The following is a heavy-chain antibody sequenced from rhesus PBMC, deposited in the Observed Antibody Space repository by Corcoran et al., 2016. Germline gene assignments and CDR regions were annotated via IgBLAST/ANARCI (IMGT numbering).Heavy chain of an antibody. CDR1: GGSVSGYW. J-gene: IGHJ4*01. V-gene: IGHV4-160*01. CDR3: ATTVAGPFDY. D-gene: IGHD4-29*01. CDR2: IRSGGST. Sequence: QVQLQQWGEGLVKPSESLSLICAVYGGSVSGYWGGWFLQPPGKGLEWIGRIRSGGSTNYNPSLKSRVTISIDTSKNQFSLKLSSVTAADTAVYYCATTVAGPFDYWGQGVLVTVSS.